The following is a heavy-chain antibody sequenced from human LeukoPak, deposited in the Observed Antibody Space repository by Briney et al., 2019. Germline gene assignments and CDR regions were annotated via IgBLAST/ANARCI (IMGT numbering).Heavy chain of an antibody. V-gene: IGHV4-34*01. Sequence: SETLSLTCAVSGGSFSDYFWSWIRQPPGKGLEWIGEINHGGSTNYNPSLKTRVTMSVDTSKNQFSLKLTSVTAADTAVYYCARPQRYSNYALDYWGQGTLVTVSS. CDR2: INHGGST. CDR3: ARPQRYSNYALDY. J-gene: IGHJ4*02. CDR1: GGSFSDYF. D-gene: IGHD4-11*01.